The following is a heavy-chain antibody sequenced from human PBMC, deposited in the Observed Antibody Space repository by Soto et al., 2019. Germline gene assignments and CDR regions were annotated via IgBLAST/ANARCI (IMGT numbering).Heavy chain of an antibody. V-gene: IGHV3-30-3*01. J-gene: IGHJ6*02. CDR3: ASPFIPMTHKFPFYYYGMDL. CDR1: GFRRTNFF. Sequence: QVQLVESGGGVVRPGRSVRLSCVASGFRRTNFFMHWVRQSPGKGQVRVAVISYDGGKIYYAGSVKSRVTTSKDNSQNKLSLNIIHLSPDDTAVYYCASPFIPMTHKFPFYYYGMDLWGQGTTVTVPS. CDR2: ISYDGGKI. D-gene: IGHD3-16*01.